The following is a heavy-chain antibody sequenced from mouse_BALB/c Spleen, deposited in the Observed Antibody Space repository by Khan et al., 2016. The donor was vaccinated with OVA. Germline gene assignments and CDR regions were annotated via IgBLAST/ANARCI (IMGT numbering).Heavy chain of an antibody. D-gene: IGHD2-4*01. CDR2: ISYRGNT. V-gene: IGHV3-2*02. CDR1: GYSITSEFA. CDR3: ARKDYYDYDPFPY. J-gene: IGHJ3*01. Sequence: VQLQQSGPGLVKPSQSLSLTCTVTGYSITSEFAWNWIRQFPGNKLEWMGYISYRGNTRYNQSLKSLISITRDTSRNQFFLQLNSVTTEDTATYYCARKDYYDYDPFPYWGQGTLVTVSA.